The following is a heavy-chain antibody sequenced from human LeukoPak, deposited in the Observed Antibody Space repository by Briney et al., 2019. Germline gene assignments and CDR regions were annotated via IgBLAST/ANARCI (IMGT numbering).Heavy chain of an antibody. CDR1: GYTFTGYY. D-gene: IGHD6-6*01. CDR2: MNPNSGNT. Sequence: ASVKVSCKASGYTFTGYYMHWVRQATGQGLEWMGWMNPNSGNTGYAQKFQGRGTITRNTSISTAYMELSSLRSEDTAVYYCARGPTYSSSSPKKKNWFDPWGQGTLVTVSS. CDR3: ARGPTYSSSSPKKKNWFDP. V-gene: IGHV1-8*03. J-gene: IGHJ5*02.